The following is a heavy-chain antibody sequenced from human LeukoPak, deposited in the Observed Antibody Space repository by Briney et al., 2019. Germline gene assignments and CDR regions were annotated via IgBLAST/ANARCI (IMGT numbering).Heavy chain of an antibody. D-gene: IGHD3-10*01. CDR2: ILSKTSGGTT. J-gene: IGHJ5*02. CDR1: GFTFSSYA. V-gene: IGHV3-15*01. Sequence: GGSLRLSCAASGFTFSSYAMSWVRQAPGKGLEWVGRILSKTSGGTTDYATPVKGRFTISRDDSKNMLYLHMNSLQIEDTAVYYCADYYASGSYPPWGQGTLVTVSS. CDR3: ADYYASGSYPP.